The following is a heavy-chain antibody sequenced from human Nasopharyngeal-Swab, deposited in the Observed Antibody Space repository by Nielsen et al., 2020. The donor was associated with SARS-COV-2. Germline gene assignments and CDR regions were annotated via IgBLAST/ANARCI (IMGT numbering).Heavy chain of an antibody. D-gene: IGHD2-15*01. J-gene: IGHJ4*02. CDR2: IKQDGSEK. V-gene: IGHV3-7*01. CDR1: GFTFGTYW. CDR3: ARVGWWFHYYFDY. Sequence: GESLKISCAASGFTFGTYWKTWVRQAPGKGLEWVANIKQDGSEKYYVDSVKGRFTISRDNAKNSLYLQMNSLRAEDTAVYYCARVGWWFHYYFDYWGRGTLATVSS.